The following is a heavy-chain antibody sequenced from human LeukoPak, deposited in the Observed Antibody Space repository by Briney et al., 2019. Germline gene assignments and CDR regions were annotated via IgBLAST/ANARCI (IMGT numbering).Heavy chain of an antibody. CDR2: INTDGSST. Sequence: GGSLRPSCAASGFTFSSYWMHWVRQAPGKGLVWVSRINTDGSSTSYADSVKGRFTISRDNAKNTLYLQMNSLRAEDTAVYYCARGGYCSGGSCLSDYFDYWGQGTLVTVSS. CDR1: GFTFSSYW. D-gene: IGHD2-15*01. J-gene: IGHJ4*02. V-gene: IGHV3-74*01. CDR3: ARGGYCSGGSCLSDYFDY.